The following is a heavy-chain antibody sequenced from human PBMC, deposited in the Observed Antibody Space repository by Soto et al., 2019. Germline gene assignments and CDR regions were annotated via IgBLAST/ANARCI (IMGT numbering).Heavy chain of an antibody. CDR3: AREGIAAVTNWFDP. V-gene: IGHV4-31*03. Sequence: LSLTCTVSGGSISSGGYYWSWIRQHPGKGLEWIGYIYYSGSTYYNPSLKSRVTISVDTSKNQFSLKLSSVTAADTAVYYCAREGIAAVTNWFDPWGQGTLVTVSS. J-gene: IGHJ5*02. D-gene: IGHD6-13*01. CDR1: GGSISSGGYY. CDR2: IYYSGST.